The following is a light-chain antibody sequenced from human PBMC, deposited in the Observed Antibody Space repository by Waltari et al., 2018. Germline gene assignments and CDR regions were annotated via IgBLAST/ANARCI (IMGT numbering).Light chain of an antibody. Sequence: DIQMTQSPSSLSASVGDRVTITCRASQSSSSYFNWYQQKPGKAPKLLIYAASSLQSGVPPRFSGSGSGTDFTLTISSLQPEDFATYYCQQSYSTPYTFGQGTKLEIK. CDR1: QSSSSY. CDR2: AAS. CDR3: QQSYSTPYT. V-gene: IGKV1-39*01. J-gene: IGKJ2*01.